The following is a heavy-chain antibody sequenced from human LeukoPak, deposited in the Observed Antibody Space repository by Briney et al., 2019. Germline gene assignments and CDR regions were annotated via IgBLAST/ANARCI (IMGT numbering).Heavy chain of an antibody. V-gene: IGHV3-23*01. CDR3: ARGYCSSTACPPCDY. Sequence: GGSLRLSCAASGFTFSSYAMSLVRQVPGKGLEWVSTISSSGGTTYYADSVKGRFTLSRDNSKDTLYLQMDSLRAEDTAVYSCARGYCSSTACPPCDYWGQGTLVTVSS. CDR1: GFTFSSYA. J-gene: IGHJ4*02. D-gene: IGHD2-2*01. CDR2: ISSSGGTT.